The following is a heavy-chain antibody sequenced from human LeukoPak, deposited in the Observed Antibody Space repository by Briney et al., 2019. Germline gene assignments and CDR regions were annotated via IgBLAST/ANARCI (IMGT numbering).Heavy chain of an antibody. Sequence: SVKVSCKASGGTFSSYAISWVRQAPGQGLEWMGRIIPIFGIANYAQKFQGRVTITADKSTSTAYVELSSLRSEDTAVYYCARARDYYDSSGYYPDDAFDIWGQGTMVTVSS. D-gene: IGHD3-22*01. J-gene: IGHJ3*02. CDR1: GGTFSSYA. V-gene: IGHV1-69*04. CDR3: ARARDYYDSSGYYPDDAFDI. CDR2: IIPIFGIA.